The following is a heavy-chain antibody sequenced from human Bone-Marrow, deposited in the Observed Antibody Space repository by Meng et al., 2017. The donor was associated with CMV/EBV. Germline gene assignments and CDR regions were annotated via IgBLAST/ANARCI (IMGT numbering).Heavy chain of an antibody. CDR1: GFTFSSYG. Sequence: GESLKISCAASGFTFSSYGMHWVRQAPGKGLEWVAFIRYDGSNKYYADSVKGRFTISRDNSKNTLYLQMNSLRAEDTAVYYCARFYYDFWSGYNHYYYGMDVWGQGTTVTVSS. J-gene: IGHJ6*02. D-gene: IGHD3-3*01. V-gene: IGHV3-30*02. CDR3: ARFYYDFWSGYNHYYYGMDV. CDR2: IRYDGSNK.